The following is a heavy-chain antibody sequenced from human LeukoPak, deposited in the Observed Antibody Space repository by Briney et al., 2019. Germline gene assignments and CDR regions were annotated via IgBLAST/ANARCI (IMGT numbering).Heavy chain of an antibody. CDR1: GGSISSYY. V-gene: IGHV4-59*08. CDR2: IYYSVST. Sequence: PSETRSLTCTVSGGSISSYYWSWIRQPPGNGLEWLGYIYYSVSTNYNPSLKSRRTISVDTSKNQFSLKLSSVTAADTAVYYCARHQNSYGSRDWFDPWGQGTLVTVSS. J-gene: IGHJ5*02. D-gene: IGHD5-18*01. CDR3: ARHQNSYGSRDWFDP.